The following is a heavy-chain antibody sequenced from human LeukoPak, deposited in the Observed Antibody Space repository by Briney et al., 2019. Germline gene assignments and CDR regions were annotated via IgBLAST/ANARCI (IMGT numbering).Heavy chain of an antibody. CDR1: GGSISSGGYY. CDR2: IYYSGST. CDR3: TAVKLGAFDI. J-gene: IGHJ3*02. D-gene: IGHD1-7*01. Sequence: SETLSLTCTVSGGSISSGGYYWSWIRQHPGKGLEWIGNIYYSGSTYYNPSLKSRVTISADTSKTQFPLKLSSVTAADTAVYYCTAVKLGAFDIWGQGTMVTVSS. V-gene: IGHV4-31*03.